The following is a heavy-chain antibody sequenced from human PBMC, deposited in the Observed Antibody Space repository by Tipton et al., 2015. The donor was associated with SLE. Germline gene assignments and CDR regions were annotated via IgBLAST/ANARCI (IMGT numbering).Heavy chain of an antibody. CDR2: IYYSGIT. Sequence: TLSLTCAVSGGSISPYYWTWIRQPPGKRLEWIGYIYYSGITIYNPSLKGRVTMFVDTSKDQFSVKLSSVTAADTAVHYCARGRLVLDYWGQGTLVTVSS. CDR3: ARGRLVLDY. V-gene: IGHV4-59*01. J-gene: IGHJ4*02. CDR1: GGSISPYY. D-gene: IGHD3-16*01.